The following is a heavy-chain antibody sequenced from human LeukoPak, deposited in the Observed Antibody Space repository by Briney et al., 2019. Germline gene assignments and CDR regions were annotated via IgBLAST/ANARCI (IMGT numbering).Heavy chain of an antibody. Sequence: GASVKVSCKASGYTFTSYGISWVRQAPGQGLEWMGWISAYNGNTNYAQKLQGRVTMTTDTSTGTAYMELRSLRSDDTAVYYCARDKDYSSSWYVAFDYWGQGTLVTVSS. CDR2: ISAYNGNT. D-gene: IGHD6-13*01. CDR1: GYTFTSYG. V-gene: IGHV1-18*01. J-gene: IGHJ4*02. CDR3: ARDKDYSSSWYVAFDY.